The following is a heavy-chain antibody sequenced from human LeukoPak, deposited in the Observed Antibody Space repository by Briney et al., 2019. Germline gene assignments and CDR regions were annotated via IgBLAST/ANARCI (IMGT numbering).Heavy chain of an antibody. Sequence: GASVKVSCKASGYTFTGYYIHWVRQAPGQGLEWMGWINPNSGGTNYAQKFQGRVTMTRDTSISTAYMELSRLRSDDTAVYYCARVLVKATKPCSSSWYDAFDIWGQGTMVTVSS. CDR1: GYTFTGYY. V-gene: IGHV1-2*02. J-gene: IGHJ3*02. D-gene: IGHD6-13*01. CDR3: ARVLVKATKPCSSSWYDAFDI. CDR2: INPNSGGT.